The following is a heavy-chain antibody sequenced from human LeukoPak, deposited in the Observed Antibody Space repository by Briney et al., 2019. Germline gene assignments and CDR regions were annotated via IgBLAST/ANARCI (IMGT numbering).Heavy chain of an antibody. Sequence: SETLSLTCTDSGGSISSYYWSWIRQPPGKGLEWIGYINYSGSTNYNPSLKSRVPISLDTSKNQFSLKLNSVTAADTAVYYCAREGAAPMYYYYMDVWGKGTTVTVSS. CDR3: AREGAAPMYYYYMDV. CDR2: INYSGST. D-gene: IGHD2-2*01. J-gene: IGHJ6*03. V-gene: IGHV4-59*01. CDR1: GGSISSYY.